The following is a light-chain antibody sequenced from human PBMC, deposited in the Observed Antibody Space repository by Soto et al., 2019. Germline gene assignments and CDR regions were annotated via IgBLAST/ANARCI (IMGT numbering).Light chain of an antibody. J-gene: IGLJ1*01. Sequence: QSVLTQPASVSGSPGQSITITCTGTSSDVGGYKYVSWYQQHPGKAPKVMIYEVSNRPSGVSNRFSGSKSGSTASLTISGLQAEDEADYYCTSYTSSSTYVFGTGTKVTVL. CDR3: TSYTSSSTYV. V-gene: IGLV2-14*01. CDR2: EVS. CDR1: SSDVGGYKY.